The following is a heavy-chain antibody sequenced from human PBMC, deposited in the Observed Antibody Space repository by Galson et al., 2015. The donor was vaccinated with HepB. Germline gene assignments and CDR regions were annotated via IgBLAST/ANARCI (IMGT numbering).Heavy chain of an antibody. J-gene: IGHJ4*02. CDR1: GYTLTELS. CDR3: TVGTPGSSWTRFDY. D-gene: IGHD6-13*01. V-gene: IGHV1-24*01. Sequence: SVKVSCKVSGYTLTELSMHWVRQAPGKGLEWMGGFDPEDGETIYAQKFQGRVTMTEDTSTDTAYMELNSLKTEDTAVYHCTVGTPGSSWTRFDYWGQGTLVTVSS. CDR2: FDPEDGET.